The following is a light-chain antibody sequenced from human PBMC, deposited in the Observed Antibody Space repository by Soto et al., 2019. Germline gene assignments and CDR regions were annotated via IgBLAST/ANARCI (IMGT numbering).Light chain of an antibody. CDR3: QQYHDWLT. J-gene: IGKJ4*01. Sequence: EIVMTQSPATLSVSPGERATLSCRASQSVSSNLAWYQQKPGQAPRLLIYGASTRATGIPARFSGSGSVTEFTLTISSLQSEDFAVYYCQQYHDWLTFGGGTKVEIK. CDR2: GAS. CDR1: QSVSSN. V-gene: IGKV3-15*01.